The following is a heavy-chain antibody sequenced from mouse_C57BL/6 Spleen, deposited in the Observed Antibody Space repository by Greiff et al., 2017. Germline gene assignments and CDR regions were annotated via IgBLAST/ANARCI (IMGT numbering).Heavy chain of an antibody. V-gene: IGHV1-54*01. D-gene: IGHD1-1*01. J-gene: IGHJ1*03. CDR3: ARFLTYTTVVVPYRYVYV. Sequence: QVQLQQSGAELVRPGTSVKVSCKASGYAFTNYLIEWVKQRPGQGLEWIGVITPGSGGTNYTEKFKGKATLTADKSSSPADMQLSSLTYEDSAVYFCARFLTYTTVVVPYRYVYVWGTGTTVTVSS. CDR2: ITPGSGGT. CDR1: GYAFTNYL.